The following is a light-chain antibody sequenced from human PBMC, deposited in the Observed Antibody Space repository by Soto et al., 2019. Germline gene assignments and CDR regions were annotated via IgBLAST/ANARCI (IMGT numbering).Light chain of an antibody. Sequence: IVLTRTHGALSMSPGEVATLFFTTCQSLRRVDLAWYRQIPGQAPRPLIYDASDRASGCPARCSGTVSELDFTLTVSSLEPEDFASYYCQHRSNRPLTFGHGGRLEIK. J-gene: IGKJ5*01. CDR1: QSLRRVD. CDR2: DAS. CDR3: QHRSNRPLT. V-gene: IGKV3-11*01.